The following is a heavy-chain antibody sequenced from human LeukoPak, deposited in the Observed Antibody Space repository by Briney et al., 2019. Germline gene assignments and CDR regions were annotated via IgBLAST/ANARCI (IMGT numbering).Heavy chain of an antibody. D-gene: IGHD3-3*01. V-gene: IGHV1-3*01. CDR2: INAGNGNT. Sequence: ASVKVSCTASGYTFTSYAMHWVRQAPGQRLGWMGWINAGNGNTKYSQKFQGRVTITRDTSASTAYMELSSLRSEDTAVYYCARGVLRLLEWLSFPDYWGQGTLVTVSS. CDR3: ARGVLRLLEWLSFPDY. J-gene: IGHJ4*02. CDR1: GYTFTSYA.